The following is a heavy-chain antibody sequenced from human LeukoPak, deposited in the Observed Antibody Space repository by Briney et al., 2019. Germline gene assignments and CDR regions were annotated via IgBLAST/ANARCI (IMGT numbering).Heavy chain of an antibody. J-gene: IGHJ4*02. CDR3: AKDVSLGYCSGGSCSAHFDY. Sequence: GGSLRLSCAASGCTFDDYAMHWVRHAPGKGLEWVSGMSWNSGSIGYADSVKGRFTISRDNAKNSLYLQMNSLRAEDMALYYCAKDVSLGYCSGGSCSAHFDYWGQGTLVTVSS. V-gene: IGHV3-9*03. CDR1: GCTFDDYA. D-gene: IGHD2-15*01. CDR2: MSWNSGSI.